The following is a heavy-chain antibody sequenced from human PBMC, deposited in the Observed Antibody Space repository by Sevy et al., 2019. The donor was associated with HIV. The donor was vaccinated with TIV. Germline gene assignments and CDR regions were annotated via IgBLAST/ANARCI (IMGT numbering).Heavy chain of an antibody. CDR3: AHGTFGRFES. CDR1: GFTFSANW. D-gene: IGHD3-16*01. Sequence: GGSLRLSCAASGFTFSANWMNWVRQAPGKGLEWVANIKGDGSDKHYVDSVEGRFTISRDNAKNLRYLQMNSLRFEDTAGYYCAHGTFGRFESWGQGTLVTVSS. CDR2: IKGDGSDK. V-gene: IGHV3-7*01. J-gene: IGHJ4*02.